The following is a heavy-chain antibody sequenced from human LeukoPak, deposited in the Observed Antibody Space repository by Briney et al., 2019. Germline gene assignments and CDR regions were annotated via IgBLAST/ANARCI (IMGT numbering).Heavy chain of an antibody. CDR2: INHSGST. V-gene: IGHV4-34*01. D-gene: IGHD4-17*01. CDR1: GGSFSGYY. CDR3: ARVLSYDYGAYLDY. Sequence: SETLSLTCAVYGGSFSGYYWSWIRQPPGKGLEWIGEINHSGSTNYNPSLKSRVTISVDTSKNQFSLKLSSVTAADTAVYYCARVLSYDYGAYLDYLDPGNLVNVSS. J-gene: IGHJ4*02.